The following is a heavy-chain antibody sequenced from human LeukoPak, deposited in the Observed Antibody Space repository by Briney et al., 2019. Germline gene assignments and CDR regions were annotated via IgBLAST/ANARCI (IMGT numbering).Heavy chain of an antibody. V-gene: IGHV3-30-3*01. Sequence: GGSLRLSCAASGFTFSSYAMHWVRQAPGKGLEWVAVISYDGSNKYYADSVKGRFTISRDNSKNTLYLQMSSLRAEDTAVYYCARDFDFWSGYYDYWGQGTLVTVSS. CDR3: ARDFDFWSGYYDY. CDR1: GFTFSSYA. D-gene: IGHD3-3*01. CDR2: ISYDGSNK. J-gene: IGHJ4*02.